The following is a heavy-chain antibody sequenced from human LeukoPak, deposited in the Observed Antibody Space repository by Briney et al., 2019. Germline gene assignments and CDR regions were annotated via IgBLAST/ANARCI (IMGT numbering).Heavy chain of an antibody. CDR2: ISPDGRDI. J-gene: IGHJ2*01. CDR1: GFTFTDSY. CDR3: ARTARKIEL. D-gene: IGHD2-15*01. V-gene: IGHV3-11*04. Sequence: GGSLGLSCEASGFTFTDSYMTWIRQAPGKGLEWLSYISPDGRDISYADSVKGRFSISRDNDKNTLYLQMNSLRVDDTSVYYCARTARKIELRGRGTLVTVSS.